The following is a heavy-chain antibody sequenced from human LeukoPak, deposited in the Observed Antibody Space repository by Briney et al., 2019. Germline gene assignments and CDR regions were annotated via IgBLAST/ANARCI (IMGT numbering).Heavy chain of an antibody. J-gene: IGHJ5*02. CDR2: INPNSGGT. Sequence: ASVKVSCKASGYTFTNYGITWVRQAPGQGLEWMGWINPNSGGTNYAQRFQGRVTMTRDTSISTAYMELSRLRSDDTAVYYCGREYYYRCGFWFQPWGQGTLVTVPS. CDR3: GREYYYRCGFWFQP. D-gene: IGHD3-22*01. CDR1: GYTFTNYG. V-gene: IGHV1-2*02.